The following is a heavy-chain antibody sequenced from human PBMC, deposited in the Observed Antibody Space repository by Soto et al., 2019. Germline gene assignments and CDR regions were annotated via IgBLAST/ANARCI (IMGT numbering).Heavy chain of an antibody. D-gene: IGHD4-17*01. J-gene: IGHJ6*02. V-gene: IGHV4-30-2*01. CDR2: IFHSGST. Sequence: SWTVSQTVADAGSAISGGRYTRNWIRQPPGKGLEWIGYIFHSGSTYYNPSLKSRVTISVDRSKNQFSLKLSSVTAADTAVYYCARVGDYKYYYYGMDVWGQGTTVTVS. CDR1: GSAISGGRYT. CDR3: ARVGDYKYYYYGMDV.